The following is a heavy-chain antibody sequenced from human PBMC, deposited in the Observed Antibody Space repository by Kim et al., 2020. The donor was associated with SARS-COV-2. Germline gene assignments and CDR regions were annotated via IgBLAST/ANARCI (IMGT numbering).Heavy chain of an antibody. D-gene: IGHD3-9*01. Sequence: VKGRFTISRDNAKNSLYLQMNSLRAEDTAVYYCARSYYDILTGYYFAFDIWGQGTMVTVSS. CDR3: ARSYYDILTGYYFAFDI. V-gene: IGHV3-7*04. J-gene: IGHJ3*02.